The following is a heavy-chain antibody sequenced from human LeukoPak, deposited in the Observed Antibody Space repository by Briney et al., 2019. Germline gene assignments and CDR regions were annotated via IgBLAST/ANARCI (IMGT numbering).Heavy chain of an antibody. D-gene: IGHD4-17*01. J-gene: IGHJ6*02. CDR2: ISGSGGST. CDR3: AGNWDGDYFSYYYGMDV. CDR1: GFTFSSYW. V-gene: IGHV3-23*01. Sequence: PGGSLRLSCAASGFTFSSYWMSWVRQVPGKGLEWVSAISGSGGSTYYADSVKGRFTISRDNSKNTLYLQMNSLRAEDTAVYYCAGNWDGDYFSYYYGMDVWGQGTTVTVSS.